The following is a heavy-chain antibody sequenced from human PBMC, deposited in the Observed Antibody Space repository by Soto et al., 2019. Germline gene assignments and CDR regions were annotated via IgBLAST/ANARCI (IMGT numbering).Heavy chain of an antibody. CDR2: ISGSGGST. CDR1: GFTFSSYA. D-gene: IGHD6-13*01. Sequence: VQLLESGGGLVQPGGSLRLSCAASGFTFSSYAMSWVRQAPGKGLEWASAISGSGGSTYYADSVKGRFTISRDNSKNTLYLQMNSLRAEDTAVYYCAKEGGSDSSSWYWYFDLWGRGTLVTVSS. J-gene: IGHJ2*01. V-gene: IGHV3-23*01. CDR3: AKEGGSDSSSWYWYFDL.